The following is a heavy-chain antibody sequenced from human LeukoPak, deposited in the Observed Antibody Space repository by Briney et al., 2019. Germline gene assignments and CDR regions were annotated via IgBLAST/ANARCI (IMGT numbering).Heavy chain of an antibody. CDR1: GFTFSSYG. CDR2: ISGSGGST. D-gene: IGHD3-10*01. Sequence: SGGSLRLSCAASGFTFSSYGMSWVRQAPGKGVEWVSAISGSGGSTYYADSVKGRFTISRDNSKNTLYLQMNSQRAEDTAVYYCSGSYYYGSGSYYTSWGYYMDVWGKGTTVTISS. V-gene: IGHV3-23*01. J-gene: IGHJ6*03. CDR3: SGSYYYGSGSYYTSWGYYMDV.